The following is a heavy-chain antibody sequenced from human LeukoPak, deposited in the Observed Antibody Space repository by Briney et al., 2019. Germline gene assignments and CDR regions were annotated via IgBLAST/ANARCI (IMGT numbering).Heavy chain of an antibody. J-gene: IGHJ6*02. CDR1: GFTFSSYA. CDR2: ISGSGGST. CDR3: AKDRSVGVAIYYYYGMDV. Sequence: GASLRLSRAASGFTFSSYAMSWVRQAPGKGLEWASTISGSGGSTYYADSVKGRFTISRDNSKNTLYLQMNSLRVEDTAVYYCAKDRSVGVAIYYYYGMDVWGQGTTVTVSS. V-gene: IGHV3-23*01. D-gene: IGHD3-3*01.